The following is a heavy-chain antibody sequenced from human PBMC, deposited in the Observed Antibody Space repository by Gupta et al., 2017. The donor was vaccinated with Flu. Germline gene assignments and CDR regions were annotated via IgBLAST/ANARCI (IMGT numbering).Heavy chain of an antibody. J-gene: IGHJ4*02. Sequence: HVQLVGSGGGVVQLGRSVRLSCAASGFTFITHGMLGLRQAPGKGLEWVAVISDDGSVKKYAESVRGRFTISRDNSKNTVYLQINSLRAEDTAVYYCAKKFNGGTGISVGVDYWGQGTLVTVSP. CDR1: GFTFITHG. CDR2: ISDDGSVK. V-gene: IGHV3-30*18. CDR3: AKKFNGGTGISVGVDY. D-gene: IGHD1-1*01.